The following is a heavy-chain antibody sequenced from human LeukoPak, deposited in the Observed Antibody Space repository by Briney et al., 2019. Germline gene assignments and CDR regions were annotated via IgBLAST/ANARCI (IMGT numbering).Heavy chain of an antibody. J-gene: IGHJ4*02. CDR3: ARRTGTPLPSIFDY. V-gene: IGHV3-23*01. CDR2: ITGRGGST. Sequence: GGSLRLSCAASGFTSSSYAMSWVRQAPGKGLEWVSSITGRGGSTYYADSVKGRFTISRDNSKNTLYLQMNSLTVEDTAVYYCARRTGTPLPSIFDYWGQGTLVTVSS. CDR1: GFTSSSYA. D-gene: IGHD1-1*01.